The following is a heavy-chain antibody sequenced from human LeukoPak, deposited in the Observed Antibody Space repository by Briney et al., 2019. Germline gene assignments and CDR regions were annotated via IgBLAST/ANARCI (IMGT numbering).Heavy chain of an antibody. J-gene: IGHJ4*02. CDR3: ASSPEIVVVPAAMGH. D-gene: IGHD2-2*01. CDR1: GGTFSSYA. Sequence: SVKVSCKASGGTFSSYAISWVRQAPGQGLEWMGGIIPIFGTANYAQKFQGRVTITADESTSTAYMELSSLRSEDTAVYYCASSPEIVVVPAAMGHWGQGTLVTVSS. V-gene: IGHV1-69*13. CDR2: IIPIFGTA.